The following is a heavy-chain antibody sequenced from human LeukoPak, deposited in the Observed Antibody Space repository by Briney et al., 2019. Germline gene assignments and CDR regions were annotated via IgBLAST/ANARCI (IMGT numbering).Heavy chain of an antibody. CDR2: IVPIFGTA. V-gene: IGHV1-69*13. CDR1: GGTFSSYA. CDR3: ARERAAAGTSFDY. D-gene: IGHD6-13*01. Sequence: SVKVSCKASGGTFSSYAISWVRQAPGQGLEWTGGIVPIFGTANYAQKFQGRVTITADESTSTAYMELSSLRSEDTAVYYCARERAAAGTSFDYWGQGTLVTVSS. J-gene: IGHJ4*02.